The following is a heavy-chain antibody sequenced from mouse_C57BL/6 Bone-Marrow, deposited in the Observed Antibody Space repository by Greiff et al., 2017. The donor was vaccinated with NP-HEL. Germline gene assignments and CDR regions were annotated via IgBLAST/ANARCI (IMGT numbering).Heavy chain of an antibody. Sequence: EVQLQQSVAELVRPGASVKLSCTASGFNIKDSYMHWVKQRPEQGLEWIGRIDPASGNTNYDPKFQGKATITADTSSNTAYLQLISLTSEDSAIYYCARGAYCSNNVWVQGTRPTVTS. CDR2: IDPASGNT. D-gene: IGHD2-5*01. CDR1: GFNIKDSY. CDR3: ARGAYCSNNV. J-gene: IGHJ2*03. V-gene: IGHV14-3*01.